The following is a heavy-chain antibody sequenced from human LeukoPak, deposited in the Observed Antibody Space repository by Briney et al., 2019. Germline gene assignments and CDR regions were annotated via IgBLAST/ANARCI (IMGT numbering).Heavy chain of an antibody. CDR2: ISAYNGNT. CDR1: GYTFTSYG. V-gene: IGHV1-18*01. CDR3: ARVNNGIVEDDGFDY. J-gene: IGHJ4*02. D-gene: IGHD3-22*01. Sequence: ASVKVSCKASGYTFTSYGISWVRQAPGQGLEWMGWISAYNGNTNYAQKLQGRVTMTTDTSTSTAYMELRSLRSDDTAVYYCARVNNGIVEDDGFDYWGQGTLVTVSS.